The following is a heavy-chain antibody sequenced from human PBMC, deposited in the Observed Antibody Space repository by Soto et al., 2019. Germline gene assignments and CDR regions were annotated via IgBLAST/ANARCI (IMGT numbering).Heavy chain of an antibody. CDR1: GGSFSGYY. Sequence: PSETLSLTCAVYGGSFSGYYWSWIRQPPGKGLEWIGEINHSGSTNYNPSLKSRVTISVDTSKNQFSLKLSSVTAADTAVYYCARTCSGGSCYISHDALAIWGQGTMVTGSS. CDR2: INHSGST. V-gene: IGHV4-34*01. D-gene: IGHD2-15*01. CDR3: ARTCSGGSCYISHDALAI. J-gene: IGHJ3*02.